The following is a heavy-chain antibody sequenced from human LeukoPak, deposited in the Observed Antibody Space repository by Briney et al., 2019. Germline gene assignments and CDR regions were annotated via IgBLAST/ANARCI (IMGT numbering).Heavy chain of an antibody. CDR2: INPNSGGT. J-gene: IGHJ4*02. D-gene: IGHD2-21*02. CDR1: GYMFTGYY. V-gene: IGHV1-2*02. CDR3: ARGYCSGDCFTLFDY. Sequence: ASVKVSCKASGYMFTGYYMHWVRHAPGQGLERMGWINPNSGGTNYAQKFQGRVTMTRDTSISTAYMELSSLRSDDTAVYYCARGYCSGDCFTLFDYWGQGTLVTVSS.